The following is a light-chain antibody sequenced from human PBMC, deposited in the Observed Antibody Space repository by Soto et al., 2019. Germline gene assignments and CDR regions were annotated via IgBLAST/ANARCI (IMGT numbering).Light chain of an antibody. J-gene: IGKJ1*01. CDR3: QQYNSYPET. CDR1: QSISSW. V-gene: IGKV1-5*03. Sequence: DIQMTQSPSTLSASVGDRVTITCRASQSISSWLAWYQQKPGKAPKLLIYKASSLESGVPSRFSGSGSGTEFTLTISSLQPDDFATYYCQQYNSYPETFCQGTKVEIK. CDR2: KAS.